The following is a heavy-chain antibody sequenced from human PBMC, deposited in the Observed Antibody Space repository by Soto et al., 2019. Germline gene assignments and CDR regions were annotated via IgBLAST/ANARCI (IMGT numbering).Heavy chain of an antibody. CDR1: GFTFSSYS. CDR2: TNSNSGYI. CDR3: ARDAGGYCSGGSCYRYYYYGMDG. D-gene: IGHD2-15*01. V-gene: IGHV3-21*01. J-gene: IGHJ6*02. Sequence: GALRLSCAASGFTFSSYSMNWVRQAPGKGLEWVSSTNSNSGYIYYADSVKGRFTISRDNAKNSLYLQMNSLRAEDTALYYCARDAGGYCSGGSCYRYYYYGMDGWGQGTTVTVS.